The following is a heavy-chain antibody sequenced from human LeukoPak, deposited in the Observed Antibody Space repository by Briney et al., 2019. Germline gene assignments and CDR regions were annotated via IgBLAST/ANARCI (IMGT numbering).Heavy chain of an antibody. Sequence: SETLSLTCTVSGDSMTRGGYYWSWVRQHPGRGLEWVGFIYHSGTTFYNPSLESRATISVDTSQNQFSLKLTSVTAADTAVYYCARAVDYRNYFDYWGQGTLVTVSS. CDR3: ARAVDYRNYFDY. CDR1: GDSMTRGGYY. J-gene: IGHJ4*02. V-gene: IGHV4-31*03. CDR2: IYHSGTT. D-gene: IGHD4-11*01.